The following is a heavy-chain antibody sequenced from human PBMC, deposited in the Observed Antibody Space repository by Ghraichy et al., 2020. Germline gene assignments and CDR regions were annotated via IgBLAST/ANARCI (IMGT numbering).Heavy chain of an antibody. CDR3: VSATILTGGTDY. CDR1: GFTFSSHW. J-gene: IGHJ4*02. D-gene: IGHD3-9*01. Sequence: GESLNISCAASGFTFSSHWMHWARQAPGKGLVWVSRINTDGSYTPYADSVKGRFTISRDDAKNTLYLQMNSLRAEETAVDSCVSATILTGGTDYWGQGTLVTVSS. V-gene: IGHV3-74*01. CDR2: INTDGSYT.